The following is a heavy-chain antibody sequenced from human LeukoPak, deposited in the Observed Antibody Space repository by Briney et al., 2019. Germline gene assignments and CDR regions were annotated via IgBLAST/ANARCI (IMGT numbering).Heavy chain of an antibody. CDR3: AKPLAGIAAAGTFDY. V-gene: IGHV3-23*01. CDR1: GFTFSSYW. Sequence: PGGSLRLSCAASGFTFSSYWMSWVRQAPGKGLEWVSAISGSGGSTYYADSVKGRFTISRDNSKNTLYLQMNSLRAEDTAVYYCAKPLAGIAAAGTFDYWGQGTLVTVSS. J-gene: IGHJ4*02. D-gene: IGHD6-13*01. CDR2: ISGSGGST.